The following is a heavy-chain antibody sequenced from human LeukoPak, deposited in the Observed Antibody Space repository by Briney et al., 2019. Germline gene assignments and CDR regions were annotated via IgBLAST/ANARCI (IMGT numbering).Heavy chain of an antibody. CDR3: AKDVSCSSTSCYSPAYYFDY. CDR1: GFSVSSNY. J-gene: IGHJ4*02. Sequence: GGSLRLSCAASGFSVSSNYMSWVRQAPGKGLEWVSVIYSSGSTYYADSVKGRFTISRDNSKNTLYLQMNSLRAEDTAVYYCAKDVSCSSTSCYSPAYYFDYWGQGTLVTVSS. CDR2: IYSSGST. V-gene: IGHV3-53*01. D-gene: IGHD2-2*01.